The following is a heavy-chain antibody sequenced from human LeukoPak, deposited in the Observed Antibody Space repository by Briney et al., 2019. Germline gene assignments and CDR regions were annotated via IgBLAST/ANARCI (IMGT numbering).Heavy chain of an antibody. J-gene: IGHJ3*02. V-gene: IGHV3-30*18. CDR2: ISYDVSNK. Sequence: PGGSLRLSCAASGFTFSSYGMHWVRQAPGKGLEWVAVISYDVSNKYYADSVKGRFTISRDNSKNTLYLQMNSLRAEDTAVYYCAKEGAKGVAVAGAFDIWGQGTMVTVSS. CDR3: AKEGAKGVAVAGAFDI. CDR1: GFTFSSYG. D-gene: IGHD6-19*01.